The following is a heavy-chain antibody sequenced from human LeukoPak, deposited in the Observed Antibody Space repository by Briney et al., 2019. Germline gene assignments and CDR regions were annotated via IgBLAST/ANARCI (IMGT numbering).Heavy chain of an antibody. Sequence: SETLSLTCTGSGGSISSSSYYWGWIRQPPGKGLEWIGSIYYSGSTNYNPSLKSRVTISVDTSKNQFSLKLSSVTAADTAVYYCARRHWNYARGVLWGQGTLVTVSS. J-gene: IGHJ4*02. CDR2: IYYSGST. CDR1: GGSISSSSYY. CDR3: ARRHWNYARGVL. D-gene: IGHD1-7*01. V-gene: IGHV4-39*07.